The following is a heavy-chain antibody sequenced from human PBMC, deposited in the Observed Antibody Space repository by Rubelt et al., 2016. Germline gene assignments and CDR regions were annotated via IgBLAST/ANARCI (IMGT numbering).Heavy chain of an antibody. CDR3: ATENGDYSFDY. J-gene: IGHJ4*02. V-gene: IGHV3-23*01. CDR2: ISGGGEST. Sequence: ASGFVFSSFAMSWVRQAPGKGLEWVSAISGGGESTFYADSVKGRFTISRDNSKNTLYLQMNSLRAEDTAVYYCATENGDYSFDYWGQGTLVTVSS. CDR1: GFVFSSFA. D-gene: IGHD4-17*01.